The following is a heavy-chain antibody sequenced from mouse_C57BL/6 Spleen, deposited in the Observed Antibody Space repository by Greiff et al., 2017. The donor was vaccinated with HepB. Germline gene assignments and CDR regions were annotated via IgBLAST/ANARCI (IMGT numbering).Heavy chain of an antibody. V-gene: IGHV5-9-1*02. CDR2: ISSGGDYI. CDR3: TREDYGSSGGYFDV. D-gene: IGHD1-1*01. Sequence: EVQGVESGEGLVKPGGSLKLSCAASGFTFSSYAMSWVRQTPEKRLEWVAYISSGGDYIYYADTVKGRFTISRDNARNTLYLQMSSLKSEDTAMYYCTREDYGSSGGYFDVWGTGTTVTVSS. CDR1: GFTFSSYA. J-gene: IGHJ1*03.